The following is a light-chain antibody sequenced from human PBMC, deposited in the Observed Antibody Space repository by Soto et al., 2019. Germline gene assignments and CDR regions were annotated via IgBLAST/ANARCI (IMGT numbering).Light chain of an antibody. CDR1: QSVSSN. Sequence: ELAMTQSPATLSVSPGARATLSCRASQSVSSNLAWYQQKPGQAPSLLIYGASTRATGIPARFSGSGSGTEFTLTISSLQSEDFTVDSCLQYHNLWAFGQGTKGDIK. V-gene: IGKV3-15*01. CDR3: LQYHNLWA. CDR2: GAS. J-gene: IGKJ1*01.